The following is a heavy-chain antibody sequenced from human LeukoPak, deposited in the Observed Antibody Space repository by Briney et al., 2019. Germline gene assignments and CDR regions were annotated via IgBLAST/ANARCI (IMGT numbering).Heavy chain of an antibody. CDR1: GFTVSNNY. CDR3: ARATLDN. V-gene: IGHV3-53*01. CDR2: IYSGGST. Sequence: GGSLRLSCAASGFTVSNNYISWVRQAPGKGLEWVSVIYSGGSTKYADSVKARFTISRDNSKNTVYLQMNSLRADDTAVYYCARATLDNWGQGTLVTDSS. J-gene: IGHJ4*02.